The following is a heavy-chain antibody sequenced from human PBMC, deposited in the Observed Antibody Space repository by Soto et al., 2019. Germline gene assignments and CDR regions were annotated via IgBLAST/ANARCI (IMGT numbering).Heavy chain of an antibody. Sequence: GGSLRLSCAASGFTFSSYSMNWVRQAPGKGLEWVSSISSSSSYIYYADSVKGRFTISRDNAKNSLYLQMNSLRAEDTAVYYYARRMVEEWLSRARYYYYYGMDVWGQGTTVTVSS. CDR1: GFTFSSYS. J-gene: IGHJ6*02. CDR2: ISSSSSYI. D-gene: IGHD3-3*01. CDR3: ARRMVEEWLSRARYYYYYGMDV. V-gene: IGHV3-21*01.